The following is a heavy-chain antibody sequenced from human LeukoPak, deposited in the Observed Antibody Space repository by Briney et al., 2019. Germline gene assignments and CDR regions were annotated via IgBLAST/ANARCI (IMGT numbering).Heavy chain of an antibody. Sequence: PGGSQRLSCAASGLTFSTYAMHWVRQAPGKGLEWVAVISYDGSNKYYADSVKGRFTISRDNSKNTLYLQMNSLRTEDTAVYYCARSGRYFDWLLSPDWGQGPLVLVSA. CDR3: ARSGRYFDWLLSPD. CDR1: GLTFSTYA. J-gene: IGHJ1*01. V-gene: IGHV3-30-3*01. CDR2: ISYDGSNK. D-gene: IGHD3-9*01.